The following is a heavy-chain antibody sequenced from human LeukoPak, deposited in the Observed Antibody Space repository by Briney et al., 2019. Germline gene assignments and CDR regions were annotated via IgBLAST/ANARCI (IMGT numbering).Heavy chain of an antibody. V-gene: IGHV4-39*07. CDR1: GGSISSSSYY. CDR3: ASSRIGGDYVAVFFDY. J-gene: IGHJ4*02. D-gene: IGHD4-17*01. Sequence: SETLSLTCTVSGGSISSSSYYWGWIRQPPGKGLEWIGSIYYSGSTYYNPSLKRRVTISVDTSKNQFSLRLGSVTAADTAVYYCASSRIGGDYVAVFFDYWGQGTLVTVSS. CDR2: IYYSGST.